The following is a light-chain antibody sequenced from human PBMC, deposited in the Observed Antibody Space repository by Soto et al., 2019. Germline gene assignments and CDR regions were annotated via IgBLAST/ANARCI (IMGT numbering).Light chain of an antibody. CDR1: QSISSS. V-gene: IGKV3-15*01. J-gene: IGKJ1*01. Sequence: EIVVTQSPATLSVSPGERATLSCRASQSISSSLAWYQQKPGQAPSLLIYDASTRATGIPARFSGSGSGTEFTLTISSLQSEDFAAYYCQQYNNWPPGPFGQGTKVDIK. CDR3: QQYNNWPPGP. CDR2: DAS.